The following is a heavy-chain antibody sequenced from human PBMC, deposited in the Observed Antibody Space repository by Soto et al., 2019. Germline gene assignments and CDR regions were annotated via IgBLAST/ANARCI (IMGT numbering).Heavy chain of an antibody. V-gene: IGHV1-69*12. CDR1: GGTFSSYA. CDR3: ASVETQRYYYGMDV. Sequence: QVQLVQSGAEVKKPGSSVKVSCKASGGTFSSYAISWVRQAPGQGLEWMGGIIPIFRTADYAQKVQGRVTITADESTSTASMELCGLRSQDTAVYYCASVETQRYYYGMDVWGQGTTVTVSS. J-gene: IGHJ6*02. CDR2: IIPIFRTA.